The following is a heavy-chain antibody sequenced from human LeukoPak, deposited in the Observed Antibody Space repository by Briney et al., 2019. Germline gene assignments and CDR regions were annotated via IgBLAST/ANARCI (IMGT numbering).Heavy chain of an antibody. CDR2: IYSGGST. J-gene: IGHJ6*02. D-gene: IGHD3-22*01. V-gene: IGHV3-53*01. CDR3: ARGRSFYDSSGYYYAYYYGMDV. Sequence: PGGSLRLSCAASGFTVSSNYMSWVRQAPGKGLEWVSVIYSGGSTYYADSVKGRFTISRDNSENTLYLQMNNLRAEDTAVYYCARGRSFYDSSGYYYAYYYGMDVWGQGTTVTVSS. CDR1: GFTVSSNY.